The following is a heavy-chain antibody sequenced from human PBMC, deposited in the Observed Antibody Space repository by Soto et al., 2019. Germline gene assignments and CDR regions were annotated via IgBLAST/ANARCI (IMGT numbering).Heavy chain of an antibody. CDR1: GGSISSGDYY. V-gene: IGHV4-30-4*01. CDR2: IYYSGST. Sequence: PSETLSLTCTVSGGSISSGDYYWSWIRQPPGKGLEWIGYIYYSGSTYYNPSLKSRVTISVDTSKNQFSLKLSSVTAADTAVYYCARGSSGSRNYDFWSGYYASDYRGQGPLVTVSS. D-gene: IGHD3-3*01. CDR3: ARGSSGSRNYDFWSGYYASDY. J-gene: IGHJ4*02.